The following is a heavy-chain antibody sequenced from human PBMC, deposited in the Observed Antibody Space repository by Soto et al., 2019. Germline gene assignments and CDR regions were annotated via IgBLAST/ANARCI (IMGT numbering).Heavy chain of an antibody. Sequence: GSLRLSCAASGFTFSSYGMHWVRQAPGKGLEWVAVISYDGSNKYYADSVKGRFTISRDNSKNTLYLQMNSLRAEDTAVYYCAKDIPPGEAYYYYYGMDVWGQGTTVTVS. CDR2: ISYDGSNK. CDR3: AKDIPPGEAYYYYYGMDV. J-gene: IGHJ6*02. CDR1: GFTFSSYG. D-gene: IGHD7-27*01. V-gene: IGHV3-30*18.